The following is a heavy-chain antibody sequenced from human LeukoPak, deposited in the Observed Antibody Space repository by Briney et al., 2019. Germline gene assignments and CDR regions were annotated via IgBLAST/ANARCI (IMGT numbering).Heavy chain of an antibody. V-gene: IGHV3-23*01. Sequence: PGGSLRLSCAASGFTFSSYAMTWVRQAPGEGLEWVSAISGSGGTTHYADSVKGRFTISRDNSKNTLYLQMNSLRAEDTALYYCARDYYFDYWGQGTLVTVSS. CDR3: ARDYYFDY. CDR1: GFTFSSYA. J-gene: IGHJ4*02. CDR2: ISGSGGTT.